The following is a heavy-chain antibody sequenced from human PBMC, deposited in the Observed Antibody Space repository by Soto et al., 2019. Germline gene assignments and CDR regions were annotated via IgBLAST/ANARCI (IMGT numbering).Heavy chain of an antibody. CDR1: GFTFSSYG. Sequence: GGSLRLSCAASGFTFSSYGMHWVRQAPGKGLEWVAVISYDGSNKYYADSVKGRFTISRDNSKNTLYLQMNSLRAEDTAVYYCAKGYSSSWYGFDYWGQGTLVTVSS. D-gene: IGHD6-13*01. V-gene: IGHV3-30*18. J-gene: IGHJ4*02. CDR3: AKGYSSSWYGFDY. CDR2: ISYDGSNK.